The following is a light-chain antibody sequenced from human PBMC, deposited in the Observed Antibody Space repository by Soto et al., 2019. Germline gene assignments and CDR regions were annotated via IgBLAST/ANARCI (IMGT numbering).Light chain of an antibody. CDR1: QSVSSSY. CDR3: QQYGSSLLFT. CDR2: GAS. V-gene: IGKV3-20*01. Sequence: EIVLTQSPGTLSLSPGERATLSCRASQSVSSSYLAWYQQKPGQAPRLLIYGASSRATGIPDRFSGSGSGTDFTLTISRLEPEDFPVYYYQQYGSSLLFTFGPGTKVDIK. J-gene: IGKJ3*01.